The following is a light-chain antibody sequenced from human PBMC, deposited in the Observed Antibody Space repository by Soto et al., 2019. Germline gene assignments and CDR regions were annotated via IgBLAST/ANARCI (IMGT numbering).Light chain of an antibody. Sequence: DIQMTQSPSTLSASVGDRVTITCRASQSISMWLAWYQQKPGKAPKFLIQKASTLESGVPSRFSGSGSGTESLLTTVGRQPVVLETNSCQHYLAYPLPFGGGPRWRSN. CDR1: QSISMW. CDR2: KAS. J-gene: IGKJ4*01. V-gene: IGKV1-5*03. CDR3: QHYLAYPLP.